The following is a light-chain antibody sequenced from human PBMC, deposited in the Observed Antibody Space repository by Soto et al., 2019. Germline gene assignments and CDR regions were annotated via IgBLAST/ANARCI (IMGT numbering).Light chain of an antibody. CDR1: QDINNY. CDR3: QRYNNGPPVT. V-gene: IGKV1-27*01. J-gene: IGKJ3*01. Sequence: GDRVTITCRASQDINNYLAWYQQKPGKPPKLLIYAASTLQSGVPSRFSGGGSGTDFTLTINSLQPEDVATYYCQRYNNGPPVTFGLGT. CDR2: AAS.